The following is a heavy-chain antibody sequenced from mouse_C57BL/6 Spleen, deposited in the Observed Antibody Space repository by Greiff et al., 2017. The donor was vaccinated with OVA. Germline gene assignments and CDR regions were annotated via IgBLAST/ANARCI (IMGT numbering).Heavy chain of an antibody. J-gene: IGHJ2*01. CDR1: GFTFSSYG. D-gene: IGHD2-4*01. V-gene: IGHV5-6*01. CDR2: ISSGGSYT. CDR3: ARQMITDYFDY. Sequence: EVQGVESGGDLVKPGGSLKLSCAASGFTFSSYGMSWVRQTPDKRLEWVATISSGGSYTYYPDSVKGRFTISRDNAKNTLYLQMSSLKSEDTAMYYCARQMITDYFDYWGQGTTLTVSS.